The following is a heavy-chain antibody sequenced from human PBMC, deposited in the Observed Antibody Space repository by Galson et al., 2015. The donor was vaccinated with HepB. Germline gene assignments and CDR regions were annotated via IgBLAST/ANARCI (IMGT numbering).Heavy chain of an antibody. CDR1: GFTFNNYG. J-gene: IGHJ4*02. D-gene: IGHD6-19*01. Sequence: SLRLSCAASGFTFNNYGMHWVRQAPGKGLEWVALIWYDGSNRNSAASVKGRFTISRDNSKNTLYLQMNSLRVEDTAVYYCARGLIAVAVPGPYYFDYWGQGTLVTVSS. V-gene: IGHV3-33*01. CDR2: IWYDGSNR. CDR3: ARGLIAVAVPGPYYFDY.